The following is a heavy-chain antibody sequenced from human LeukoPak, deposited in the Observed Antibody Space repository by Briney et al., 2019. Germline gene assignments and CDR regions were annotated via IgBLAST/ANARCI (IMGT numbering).Heavy chain of an antibody. V-gene: IGHV3-48*01. CDR3: ASLYSYGHTN. Sequence: GGSLRLSCAASGFTFSSYSMNWVRQAPGKGLEWVSYISSSSGIIYYADSVKGRFTISRDNAKNSLYLQMNSLRAEDTAVYYCASLYSYGHTNWGQGTLVTVSS. J-gene: IGHJ4*02. D-gene: IGHD5-18*01. CDR1: GFTFSSYS. CDR2: ISSSSGII.